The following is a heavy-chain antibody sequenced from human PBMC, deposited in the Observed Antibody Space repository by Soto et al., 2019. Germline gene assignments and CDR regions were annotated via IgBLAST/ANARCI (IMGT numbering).Heavy chain of an antibody. D-gene: IGHD3-22*01. Sequence: PSETLSLTCTVSGGSISSGDDYWSWIRQPPGKGLEWIGYIYHSGSTYYNPSLKSRVTISVDTSKNQFSLKLSSVTAADTAVYYCARDKGSGYYPGYFDYWGQGTLVTVSS. CDR1: GGSISSGDDY. CDR2: IYHSGST. CDR3: ARDKGSGYYPGYFDY. J-gene: IGHJ4*02. V-gene: IGHV4-30-4*01.